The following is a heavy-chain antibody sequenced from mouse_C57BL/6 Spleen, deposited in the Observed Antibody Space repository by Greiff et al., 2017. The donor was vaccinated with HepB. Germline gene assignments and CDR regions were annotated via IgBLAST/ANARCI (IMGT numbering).Heavy chain of an antibody. CDR2: IDPETGGT. D-gene: IGHD2-3*01. J-gene: IGHJ2*01. V-gene: IGHV1-15*01. Sequence: VQLQQSGAELVRPGASVTLSCKASGYTFTDYEMHWVKQTPVHGLEWIGAIDPETGGTAYNQKFKGKAILTAEKSSSTAYMELRSLTSEDSAVYYCTRGDGYHLFDYWGQGTTLTVSS. CDR1: GYTFTDYE. CDR3: TRGDGYHLFDY.